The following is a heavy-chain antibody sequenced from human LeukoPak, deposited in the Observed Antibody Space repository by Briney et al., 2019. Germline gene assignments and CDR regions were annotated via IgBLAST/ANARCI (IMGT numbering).Heavy chain of an antibody. CDR3: ARDLDQYNGRFGGFGHDF. V-gene: IGHV1-18*01. D-gene: IGHD3-10*01. CDR2: ISAYNGNT. Sequence: ASVTVSCKASGYTFINYGINWVRQAPGQGLEWMGWISAYNGNTNYAQSLQGRVTMTTDTSTSTVYMEMRSLTSDDTAVYYCARDLDQYNGRFGGFGHDFWGQGTLVTVSS. J-gene: IGHJ4*02. CDR1: GYTFINYG.